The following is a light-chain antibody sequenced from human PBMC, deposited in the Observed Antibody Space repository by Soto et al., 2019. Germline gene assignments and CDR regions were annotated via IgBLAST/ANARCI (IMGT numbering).Light chain of an antibody. J-gene: IGLJ1*01. Sequence: QSALTQPASVSGSPGQSITISCTGTSSDVGGYNYVSWYQQHPGKAPKLMIYEVSNRPSGVSNRFSGSKSGNTASLTTSGLQAEDEAHCYCSSFTSSSLYVFGTGTKVTIL. CDR1: SSDVGGYNY. CDR3: SSFTSSSLYV. V-gene: IGLV2-14*01. CDR2: EVS.